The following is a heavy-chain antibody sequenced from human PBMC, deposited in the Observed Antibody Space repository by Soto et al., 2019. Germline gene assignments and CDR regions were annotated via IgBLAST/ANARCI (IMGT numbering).Heavy chain of an antibody. D-gene: IGHD1-20*01. CDR2: ISSSSYI. CDR1: GFTFSSYS. V-gene: IGHV3-21*01. Sequence: GGSLRLSCAASGFTFSSYSMNWVRQAPGKGLEWVSSISSSSYIYYADSVKGRFTISRDNAKNSLYLQMNSLRAEDTAVYYCARVTGRDGYNVIDYWGQGTLVTVSS. CDR3: ARVTGRDGYNVIDY. J-gene: IGHJ4*02.